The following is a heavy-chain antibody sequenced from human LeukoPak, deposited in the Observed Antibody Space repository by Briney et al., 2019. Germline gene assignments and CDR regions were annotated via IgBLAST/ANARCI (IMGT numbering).Heavy chain of an antibody. CDR1: GFTFSSYG. Sequence: GGSLRLSCAASGFTFSSYGMHWVRQAPGKGLEWVAVIWYGGSNKYYADSVKGRFTISRDNSKNTPYLQMNSLRAEDTAVYYCAKASIHRDAFDIWGQGTMVTVSS. CDR2: IWYGGSNK. V-gene: IGHV3-30*02. J-gene: IGHJ3*02. D-gene: IGHD5-18*01. CDR3: AKASIHRDAFDI.